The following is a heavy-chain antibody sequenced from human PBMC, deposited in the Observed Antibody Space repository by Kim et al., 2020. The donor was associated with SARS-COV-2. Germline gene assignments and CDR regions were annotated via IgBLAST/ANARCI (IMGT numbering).Heavy chain of an antibody. CDR2: ISYDGSNK. CDR1: GFTFSSYG. CDR3: AKDGPKGVWWRSAVGYFDL. V-gene: IGHV3-30*18. D-gene: IGHD2-21*01. J-gene: IGHJ2*01. Sequence: GGSLRLSCAASGFTFSSYGMHWVRQAPGKGLEWVAVISYDGSNKYYADSVKGRFTISRDNSKNTLYLQMNSLRAEDTAVYYCAKDGPKGVWWRSAVGYFDLWGRGTLVTVSS.